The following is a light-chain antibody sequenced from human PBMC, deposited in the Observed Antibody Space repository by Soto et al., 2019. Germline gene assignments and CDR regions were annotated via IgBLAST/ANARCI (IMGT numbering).Light chain of an antibody. J-gene: IGKJ4*01. CDR2: DAS. CDR3: QQRSNWPLT. CDR1: QSINNY. Sequence: EIVLTQSPATLSLSPGERATLSCRAGQSINNYLAWYQQKPGQSPRLLIYDASNRATGIPARFSGSGSGTDFTLTISSLEPEDFAVYYCQQRSNWPLTFGGGTKVDIK. V-gene: IGKV3-11*01.